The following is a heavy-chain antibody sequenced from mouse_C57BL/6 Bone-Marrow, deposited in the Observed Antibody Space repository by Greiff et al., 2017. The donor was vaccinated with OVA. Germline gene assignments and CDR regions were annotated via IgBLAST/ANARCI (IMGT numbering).Heavy chain of an antibody. CDR2: IRNKANGYTT. CDR3: AKASYYYGSSSFAY. J-gene: IGHJ3*01. Sequence: EVQGVESGGGLVQPGASLRLSCAASGFTFTDYYMSWVRQPPGKAPEWLALIRNKANGYTTEYTASVKGRFTISRDNSQNILYLQMNTLRAEDSATYYCAKASYYYGSSSFAYWGQGTLVTVSA. V-gene: IGHV7-4*01. CDR1: GFTFTDYY. D-gene: IGHD1-1*01.